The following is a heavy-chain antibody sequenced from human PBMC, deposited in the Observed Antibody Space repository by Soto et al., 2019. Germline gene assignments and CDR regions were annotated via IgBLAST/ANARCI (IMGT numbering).Heavy chain of an antibody. Sequence: PSETLSLTCTVSGGSISSGGYYCSWIRQHPGKGLEWIGYIYYSGSTYYNPSLKSRVTISVGTSKNQFSLKLSSVTAADTAVYYCAREGPVPGYGMDVWGQGTTVTVSS. J-gene: IGHJ6*02. D-gene: IGHD3-10*02. V-gene: IGHV4-31*03. CDR1: GGSISSGGYY. CDR2: IYYSGST. CDR3: AREGPVPGYGMDV.